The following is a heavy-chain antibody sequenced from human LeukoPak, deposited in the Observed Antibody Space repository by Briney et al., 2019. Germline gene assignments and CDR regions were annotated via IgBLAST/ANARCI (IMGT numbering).Heavy chain of an antibody. CDR2: ISAYNGNT. CDR3: ARVDYSSGYYYYFDY. D-gene: IGHD3-22*01. CDR1: GYSFTDYY. V-gene: IGHV1-18*04. J-gene: IGHJ4*02. Sequence: AASVKVSCKASGYSFTDYYINWVRRAPGQGLEWMGWISAYNGNTNYAQKLQGRVTMTTDTSTSTAYMELRSLRSDDTAVYYCARVDYSSGYYYYFDYWGQGTLVTVSS.